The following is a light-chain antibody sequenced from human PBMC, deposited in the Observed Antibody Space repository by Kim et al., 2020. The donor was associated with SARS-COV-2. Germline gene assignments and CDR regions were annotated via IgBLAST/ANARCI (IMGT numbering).Light chain of an antibody. CDR1: RGSNAGNY. V-gene: IGLV6-57*03. Sequence: GQTVTISCTRRRGSNAGNYVQWYRQRPGSAPTTVIYENKQSPSGVPGRFSGSLHRSANSASLTISGLQTEDEADYYCQSFDTTSHVFGGGTQLTVL. CDR3: QSFDTTSHV. J-gene: IGLJ7*01. CDR2: ENK.